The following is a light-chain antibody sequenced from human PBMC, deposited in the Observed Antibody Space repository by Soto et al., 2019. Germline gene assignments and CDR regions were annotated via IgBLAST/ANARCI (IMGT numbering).Light chain of an antibody. CDR1: SSDVGDYNY. Sequence: QLVLTQPPSASGSPGQSVAISCTGTSSDVGDYNYVSWYQQHPGKAPKLMIYEVNTRPSGVHDRFSGSKSGNTPSLTVSGLQAEDDADYYCSAYAGNSNVFGTGTKLTVL. CDR3: SAYAGNSNV. J-gene: IGLJ1*01. CDR2: EVN. V-gene: IGLV2-8*01.